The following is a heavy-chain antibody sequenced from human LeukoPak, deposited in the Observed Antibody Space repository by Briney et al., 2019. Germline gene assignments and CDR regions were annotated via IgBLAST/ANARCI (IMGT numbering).Heavy chain of an antibody. D-gene: IGHD6-13*01. J-gene: IGHJ4*02. CDR2: IYYSGST. Sequence: PSETLSLTCTVSGGSISNYYWSWIRQPPGKGLEWIGYIYYSGSTNYNPSLKSRVTISVDTSKNQFSLKLSSVTAADTAVYYCARHSYSSSWYPYYFDYWGRGTLVTVSS. CDR1: GGSISNYY. CDR3: ARHSYSSSWYPYYFDY. V-gene: IGHV4-59*08.